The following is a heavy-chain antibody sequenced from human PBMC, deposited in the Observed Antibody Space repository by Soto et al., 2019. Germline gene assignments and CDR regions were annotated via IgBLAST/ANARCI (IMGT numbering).Heavy chain of an antibody. V-gene: IGHV4-4*02. CDR3: ARHVGVTGTRGFDY. CDR2: IYPTTGRA. J-gene: IGHJ4*02. Sequence: QVQLQESGPGLVKPSWTLSLTCDVSGYSISSTYWWSWVRQSPLEGLEWIGEIYPTTGRANYNPSLRRRVTISADSSKNQFSLTLRSVTAADTAVYYCARHVGVTGTRGFDYWGQGIPVSVSS. D-gene: IGHD1-1*01. CDR1: GYSISSTYW.